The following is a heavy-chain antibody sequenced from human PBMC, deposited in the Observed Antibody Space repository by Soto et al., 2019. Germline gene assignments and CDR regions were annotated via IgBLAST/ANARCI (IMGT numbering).Heavy chain of an antibody. J-gene: IGHJ3*02. Sequence: QLQLQESGPGLVKPSETLSLTCTVSGGSISSSSYYWGWIRQPPGKGLECIGNIYYSGNSNYNPYLKSPVTRSVDTSKNQLSLKLSSVTAADTDVSYCARGVRSTQAFHIWGQGTMVTVSS. D-gene: IGHD4-17*01. CDR1: GGSISSSSYY. CDR3: ARGVRSTQAFHI. V-gene: IGHV4-39*01. CDR2: IYYSGNS.